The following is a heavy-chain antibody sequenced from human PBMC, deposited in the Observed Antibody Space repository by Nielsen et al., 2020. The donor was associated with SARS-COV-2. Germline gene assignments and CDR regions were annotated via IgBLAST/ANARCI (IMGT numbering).Heavy chain of an antibody. D-gene: IGHD6-13*01. Sequence: GESLKISCAASGFTFSSYSMNWVRQAPGKGLEWVSSISSSSSYIYYADSVKGRFTISRDNAKNSLYLQMNSLRAEDTAVYYCASDRTGSWTLDYWGQGTLVTVSS. CDR3: ASDRTGSWTLDY. CDR2: ISSSSSYI. CDR1: GFTFSSYS. V-gene: IGHV3-21*04. J-gene: IGHJ4*02.